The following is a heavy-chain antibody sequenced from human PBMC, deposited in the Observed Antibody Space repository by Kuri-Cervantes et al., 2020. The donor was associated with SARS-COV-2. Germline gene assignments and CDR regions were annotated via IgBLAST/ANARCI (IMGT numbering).Heavy chain of an antibody. CDR3: ARASPVNWNYVQWFDP. Sequence: SVKVSCKASGYTFTGYYMHWVRQAPGQGLEWMGGIIPIFGTANYAQKFRGRVTITADESTSTAYMELSSLRSEDTAVYYCARASPVNWNYVQWFDPWGQGTLVTVSS. V-gene: IGHV1-69*13. D-gene: IGHD1-7*01. J-gene: IGHJ5*02. CDR2: IIPIFGTA. CDR1: GYTFTGYY.